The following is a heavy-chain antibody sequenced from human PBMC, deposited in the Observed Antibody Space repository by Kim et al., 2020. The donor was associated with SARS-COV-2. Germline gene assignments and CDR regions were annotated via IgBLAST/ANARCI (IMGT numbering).Heavy chain of an antibody. J-gene: IGHJ3*02. CDR3: VASSGYEPLVDAFDI. CDR2: ISGSGGST. Sequence: GGSLRLSCAASGFTFSSYAMSWVRQAPGKGLEWVSAISGSGGSTYYADSVKGRFTISRDNSKNTLYLQMNSLRAEDTAVYYCVASSGYEPLVDAFDIWGQGTMVTVSS. CDR1: GFTFSSYA. D-gene: IGHD3-22*01. V-gene: IGHV3-23*01.